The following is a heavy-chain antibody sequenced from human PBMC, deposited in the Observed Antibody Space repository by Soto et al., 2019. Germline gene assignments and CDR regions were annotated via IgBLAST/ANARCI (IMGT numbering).Heavy chain of an antibody. V-gene: IGHV1-69*12. J-gene: IGHJ6*02. CDR2: IIPIFGTA. Sequence: QVQLVQSGAEVKKPGSSVKVSCKASGGTFSSYAISWVRQAPGQGLEWMGGIIPIFGTADSAQKFQGRVTITADESTSTAYMALSSLRSEGTAVYYCASHSGSSPEGRYYYGMDVLGQGTTVTVSS. CDR1: GGTFSSYA. D-gene: IGHD1-26*01. CDR3: ASHSGSSPEGRYYYGMDV.